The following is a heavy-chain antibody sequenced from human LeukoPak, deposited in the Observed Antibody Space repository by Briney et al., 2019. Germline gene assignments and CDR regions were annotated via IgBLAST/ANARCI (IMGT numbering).Heavy chain of an antibody. CDR3: ARTYGYPNYYFDY. J-gene: IGHJ4*02. V-gene: IGHV1-69*06. CDR1: GYTFTGYY. D-gene: IGHD5-24*01. CDR2: IIPIFGTA. Sequence: ASVKVSCKASGYTFTGYYMHWVRQAPGQGLEWMGGIIPIFGTANYAQKFQGRVTITADKSTSTAYMELSSLRSEDTAVYYCARTYGYPNYYFDYWGQGTLVTVSS.